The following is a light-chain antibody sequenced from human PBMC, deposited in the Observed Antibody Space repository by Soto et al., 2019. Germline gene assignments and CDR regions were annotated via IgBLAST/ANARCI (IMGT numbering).Light chain of an antibody. CDR3: SSYTTTSALV. V-gene: IGLV2-14*01. CDR2: EVS. J-gene: IGLJ2*01. Sequence: QSALTQPASVSGYPGQSITISCTGTSSDVGGYDYVSWYQHHPGKVPKLIIYEVSKRPSGVSHRFSGSKSGNTASLTISGLQTEYEADYYCSSYTTTSALVFGGGTKLTVL. CDR1: SSDVGGYDY.